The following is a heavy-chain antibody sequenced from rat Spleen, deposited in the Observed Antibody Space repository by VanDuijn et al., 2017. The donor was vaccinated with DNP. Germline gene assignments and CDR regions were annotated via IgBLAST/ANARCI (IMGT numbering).Heavy chain of an antibody. V-gene: IGHV5-22*01. CDR1: GFTFSDHN. CDR3: TRQEFGVPAFVY. Sequence: EVRLVESGGGLVQPGRSMRLSCAASGFTFSDHNMAWVRQAPGKGLEWVASITNTGDGSYYSDSVKGRFSLSRDNAISTLYLQINSLRSEDTATYYCTRQEFGVPAFVYWGQGTLVTVSS. J-gene: IGHJ3*01. D-gene: IGHD4-4*01. CDR2: ITNTGDGS.